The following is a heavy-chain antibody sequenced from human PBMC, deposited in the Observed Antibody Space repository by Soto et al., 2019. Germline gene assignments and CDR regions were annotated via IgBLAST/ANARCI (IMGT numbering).Heavy chain of an antibody. CDR3: ARDGTLYDSSAYYYLY. V-gene: IGHV1-69*13. D-gene: IGHD3-22*01. CDR2: ITPMFGTP. Sequence: LVKVSWKASGGTFSRYTITWVRQAPGQGLEWMGGITPMFGTPNYAQKFQGRVTITADESTSTAYMELSSLRSEDTAMYYCARDGTLYDSSAYYYLYWGQGTLVTVSS. J-gene: IGHJ4*02. CDR1: GGTFSRYT.